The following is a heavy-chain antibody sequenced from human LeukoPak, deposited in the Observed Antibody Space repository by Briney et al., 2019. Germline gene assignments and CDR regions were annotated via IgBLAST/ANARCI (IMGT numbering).Heavy chain of an antibody. V-gene: IGHV3-30*02. Sequence: GGSLRLSCAASGFTFSSYGMHWVRQAPGKGLEWVAFIRYDGSNKYYADSVKGRFTTSRDNSKNTLYLQMNSLRAEDTAVYYCAKAEGLGGGADYFDYWGQGTLVTVSS. CDR2: IRYDGSNK. D-gene: IGHD3-16*01. J-gene: IGHJ4*02. CDR1: GFTFSSYG. CDR3: AKAEGLGGGADYFDY.